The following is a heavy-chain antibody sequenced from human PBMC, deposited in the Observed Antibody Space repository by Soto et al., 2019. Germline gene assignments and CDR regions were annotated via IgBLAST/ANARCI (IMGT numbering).Heavy chain of an antibody. CDR3: ARSRDGYNSNGPYDY. D-gene: IGHD1-1*01. Sequence: SGKVCFKASGGPFSSYAISLVRQAPGQGLEWMGGIIPIFGTANYAHKFQGRVTITADESTSTAYMELSSLRSEDTAVYYCARSRDGYNSNGPYDYWGQGTMVTVSS. J-gene: IGHJ4*02. V-gene: IGHV1-69*13. CDR1: GGPFSSYA. CDR2: IIPIFGTA.